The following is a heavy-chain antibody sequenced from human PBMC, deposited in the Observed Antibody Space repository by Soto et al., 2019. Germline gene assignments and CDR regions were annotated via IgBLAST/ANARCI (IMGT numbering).Heavy chain of an antibody. CDR3: ACEYLALDYYYDGMDA. Sequence: SGPTLVNPTQTPTLTCTFSGFSLSTSGMCVSWIRQPPGKALEWLARIDWDDDKYYSTSLKTRLTISKDTSKNQVVLTMTNMEPVDSATYYCACEYLALDYYYDGMDAWGQGTTVTVSS. CDR2: IDWDDDK. J-gene: IGHJ6*02. CDR1: GFSLSTSGMC. V-gene: IGHV2-70*11. D-gene: IGHD2-2*01.